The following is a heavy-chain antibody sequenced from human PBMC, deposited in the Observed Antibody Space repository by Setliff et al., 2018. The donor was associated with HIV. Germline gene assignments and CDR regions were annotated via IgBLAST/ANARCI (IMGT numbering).Heavy chain of an antibody. Sequence: ASVKVSCKASGYTFSDYDVAWGRQAPGQGLEWMGWISGYSGHTSYAQKIQGRVTMTTDTSTSTAYMELRSLRSDDTAVYFCAREHSTTWPYFDFWGQGTLVTVSS. J-gene: IGHJ4*02. V-gene: IGHV1-18*01. CDR1: GYTFSDYD. CDR3: AREHSTTWPYFDF. CDR2: ISGYSGHT. D-gene: IGHD6-13*01.